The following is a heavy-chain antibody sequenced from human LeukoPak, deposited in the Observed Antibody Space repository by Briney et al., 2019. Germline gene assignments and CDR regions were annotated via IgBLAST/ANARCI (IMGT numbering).Heavy chain of an antibody. Sequence: TGGSLRLSCAVSGITLSNYGMTWVRQAPGKGLEWVAGISDSGGRTNYADSVKGRFTISRDNPKNTLYLQMNSLRAEDTAVYFCAKRGVVIRVILVAFHKEAYYFDSWGQGVLVTVSS. CDR2: ISDSGGRT. J-gene: IGHJ4*02. CDR1: GITLSNYG. CDR3: AKRGVVIRVILVAFHKEAYYFDS. V-gene: IGHV3-23*01. D-gene: IGHD3-22*01.